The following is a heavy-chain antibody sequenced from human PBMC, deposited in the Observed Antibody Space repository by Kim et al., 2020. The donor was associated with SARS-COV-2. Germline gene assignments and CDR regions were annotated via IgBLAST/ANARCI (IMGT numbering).Heavy chain of an antibody. V-gene: IGHV1-8*01. CDR3: ARSPDV. J-gene: IGHJ6*02. Sequence: PDSGNTGYAQKFQGRVTMTRKTSISTAYMERSSLRSEDTAVYYCARSPDVWGQGTTVTVSS. CDR2: PDSGNT.